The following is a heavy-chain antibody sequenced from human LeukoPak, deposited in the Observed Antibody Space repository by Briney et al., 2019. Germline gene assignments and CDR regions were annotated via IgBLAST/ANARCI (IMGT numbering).Heavy chain of an antibody. CDR1: GGSISSSRYY. D-gene: IGHD2-21*02. J-gene: IGHJ5*02. CDR2: IYYSGST. CDR3: ARLAYCGGDYTCWFDP. Sequence: PSETLSLTCSVSGGSISSSRYYWGWIRQTPGKGLEWIGTIYYSGSTYYNPSLKSRVSISVDTSNNQFSLKLSSVTAADTAVYYCARLAYCGGDYTCWFDPWGRGTLVTVSS. V-gene: IGHV4-39*01.